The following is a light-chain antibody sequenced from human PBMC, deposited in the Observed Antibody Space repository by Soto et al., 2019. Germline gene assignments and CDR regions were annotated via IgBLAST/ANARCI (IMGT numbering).Light chain of an antibody. Sequence: DIQMTQSPSTLSASVGDRVTITCRASQSISTWLAWYQQKPGKAPKLLIYKASSFESGVPSRFSGSGSGTEFPLIISSLPPDYFATYYCQQYNNYWTFGQGTKVEIK. J-gene: IGKJ1*01. CDR3: QQYNNYWT. V-gene: IGKV1-5*03. CDR1: QSISTW. CDR2: KAS.